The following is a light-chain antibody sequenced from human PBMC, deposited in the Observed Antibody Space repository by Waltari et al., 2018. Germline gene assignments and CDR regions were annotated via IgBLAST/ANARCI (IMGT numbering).Light chain of an antibody. V-gene: IGLV1-44*01. J-gene: IGLJ2*01. CDR3: EACDDSLNGPV. Sequence: QSVLTQPPSASGTPGQRVTIFCSGRSSNIGSNSVNWYQQLPGTAPKLLMYGNGHRPSVVPYPFSGSKSGTSASLAISGLQSEDDADYYCEACDDSLNGPVFGGGTKLTVL. CDR1: SSNIGSNS. CDR2: GNG.